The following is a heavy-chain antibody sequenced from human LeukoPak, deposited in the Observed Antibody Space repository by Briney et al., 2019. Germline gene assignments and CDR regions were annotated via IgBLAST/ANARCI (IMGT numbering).Heavy chain of an antibody. CDR3: ASGDIVVVTANDY. CDR2: ISGSGGST. Sequence: PGGSLRLSCAASGFTFSSYAMSWVRQAPGKGLEWVSVISGSGGSTYYADSVKGRFTISRDNSKNTLYLQMNSLRAEDTAVYYCASGDIVVVTANDYWGQGTLVTVSS. V-gene: IGHV3-23*01. CDR1: GFTFSSYA. J-gene: IGHJ4*02. D-gene: IGHD2-21*02.